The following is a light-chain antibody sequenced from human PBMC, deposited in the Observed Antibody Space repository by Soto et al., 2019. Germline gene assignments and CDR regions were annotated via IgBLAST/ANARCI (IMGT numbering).Light chain of an antibody. Sequence: SYELTQPPSVSVAPGQTARITCGGNYIGSRSGHWYHQKPGQAPVLVVHDDSDRPSGIPERFSGSKSENTATLTISRVEAGDEADFYCQVWDRNSDVVFGGGTKLTVL. CDR1: YIGSRS. CDR3: QVWDRNSDVV. J-gene: IGLJ2*01. CDR2: DDS. V-gene: IGLV3-21*02.